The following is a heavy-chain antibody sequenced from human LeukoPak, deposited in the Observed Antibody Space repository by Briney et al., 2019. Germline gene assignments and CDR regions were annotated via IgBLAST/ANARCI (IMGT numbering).Heavy chain of an antibody. J-gene: IGHJ4*02. CDR3: ARGYYDSSGYLFIDY. V-gene: IGHV3-73*01. CDR2: IRIKANSYAT. D-gene: IGHD3-22*01. CDR1: GFDFSGSA. Sequence: GGSLRLSCAASGFDFSGSAIHWVRQASGKGLEWVGRIRIKANSYATAYAASVKGRFTISRDDSKNTAYLQMNSLKTEDTAVYYCARGYYDSSGYLFIDYWGQGTLVTVSS.